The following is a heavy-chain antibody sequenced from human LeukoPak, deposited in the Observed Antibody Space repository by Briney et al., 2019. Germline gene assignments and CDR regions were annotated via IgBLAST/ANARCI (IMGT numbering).Heavy chain of an antibody. Sequence: PGLSLRLSCVVSGLTFSGYSTIWVRQAPGKGLECLSFMTTSGNTIFYAESVKDRFTISRDNAKKSLYLQMNSLRAEDTAVYYCASQHIVVVTDVVRDYWGQGTLVTVSS. V-gene: IGHV3-48*01. CDR3: ASQHIVVVTDVVRDY. J-gene: IGHJ4*02. CDR2: MTTSGNTI. CDR1: GLTFSGYS. D-gene: IGHD2-21*02.